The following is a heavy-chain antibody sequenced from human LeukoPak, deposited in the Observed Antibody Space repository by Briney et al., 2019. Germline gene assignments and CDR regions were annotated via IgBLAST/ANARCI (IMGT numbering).Heavy chain of an antibody. V-gene: IGHV1-24*01. CDR1: GYTFTGYY. CDR2: FDLKEGER. D-gene: IGHD3-10*01. Sequence: ASVKVSCKASGYTFTGYYMHWVRQAPGKGLEWMGGFDLKEGERVYAQNFQGRFTMTEDTSSGTAYTELNSLRSEDTAVYYCTTREIVVEPAQTSMVRGVLWRSDFWGHGTLVTVSS. CDR3: TTREIVVEPAQTSMVRGVLWRSDF. J-gene: IGHJ4*01.